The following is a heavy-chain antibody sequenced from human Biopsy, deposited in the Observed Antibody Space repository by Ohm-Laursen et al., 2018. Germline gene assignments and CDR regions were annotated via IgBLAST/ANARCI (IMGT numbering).Heavy chain of an antibody. J-gene: IGHJ4*02. D-gene: IGHD6-13*01. CDR1: GFIFSRYW. V-gene: IGHV3-7*04. CDR3: ARGPSGTAAGRFAS. CDR2: MNQDGSEE. Sequence: SLRLSCAASGFIFSRYWMNWARQTPEKGLEWVANMNQDGSEEHYVDSVKGRFTISRDNSKSSLYLQMNSLRDEDTAVYYCARGPSGTAAGRFASWGQGTLVTVSS.